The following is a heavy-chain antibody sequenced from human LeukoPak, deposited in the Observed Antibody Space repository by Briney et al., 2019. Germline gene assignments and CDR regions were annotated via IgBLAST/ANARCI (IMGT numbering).Heavy chain of an antibody. CDR2: IYTSGST. J-gene: IGHJ4*02. V-gene: IGHV4-61*02. CDR3: ARDRVVVVPAAQYFDY. Sequence: PSETLSLTCTVSGGSINSGSYYWSWIRQPAGKGLEWIGRIYTSGSTNYNPSLKSRVTISVDTSKNQFSLKLSSVTAADMAVYYCARDRVVVVPAAQYFDYWGQGTLVTVSS. CDR1: GGSINSGSYY. D-gene: IGHD2-2*01.